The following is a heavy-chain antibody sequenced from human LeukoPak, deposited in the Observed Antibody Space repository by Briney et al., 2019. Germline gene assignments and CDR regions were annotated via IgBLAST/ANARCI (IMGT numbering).Heavy chain of an antibody. D-gene: IGHD4-23*01. CDR1: GFTFNRYS. J-gene: IGHJ3*02. Sequence: GGSLRLSCAASGFTFNRYSMNWVRQAPGKGLDWVSVISGGGTYTYFADSVKGRFTISRDNSQNTLYLQMSSLRAEDTAVYYCARNTVVIGDTFDIWGQGTMVTVSS. CDR3: ARNTVVIGDTFDI. V-gene: IGHV3-21*01. CDR2: ISGGGTYT.